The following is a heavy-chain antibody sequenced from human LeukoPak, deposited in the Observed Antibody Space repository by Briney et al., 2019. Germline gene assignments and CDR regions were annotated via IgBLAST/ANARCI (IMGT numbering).Heavy chain of an antibody. CDR1: GGSISSSSYY. J-gene: IGHJ4*02. Sequence: SETLSLTCTDSGGSISSSSYYWGWIRQPPGKGLEWIGSIYYSGSTHYNPSLKSRLTMSVDTSKNQYYLKLNSLTAADTAVYYCARGWAGATVFTRISARPHFDYWGQGTLVTVSS. D-gene: IGHD6-6*01. CDR2: IYYSGST. CDR3: ARGWAGATVFTRISARPHFDY. V-gene: IGHV4-39*07.